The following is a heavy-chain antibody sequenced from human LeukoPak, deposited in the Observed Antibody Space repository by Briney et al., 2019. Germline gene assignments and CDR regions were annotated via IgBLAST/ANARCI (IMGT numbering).Heavy chain of an antibody. CDR3: AKAKTSPGFPFEH. CDR1: GFTVSTNF. V-gene: IGHV3-53*01. Sequence: PGGSLRLSCAASGFTVSTNFMSWVRQAPGKGLECVSFMYSGGSTYYADSVKGRFTISRDTSKNTLYLQMNSLRAEDTALYYCAKAKTSPGFPFEHWGLGPLVVVSA. J-gene: IGHJ4*02. CDR2: MYSGGST. D-gene: IGHD3-9*01.